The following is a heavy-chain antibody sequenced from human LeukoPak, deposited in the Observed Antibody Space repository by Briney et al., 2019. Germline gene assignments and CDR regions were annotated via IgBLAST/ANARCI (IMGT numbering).Heavy chain of an antibody. D-gene: IGHD3-10*01. Sequence: SETLSLTCSVSGGSISSAPYYWSWIRQPPGKGLEWIGYIYHSGSTYYHSSLKSRVTISVDRSKNQLSLKLNSVTAADTVMYYCARAYYGSGSSNWFDPWGQGTVVTVSS. CDR3: ARAYYGSGSSNWFDP. CDR1: GGSISSAPYY. CDR2: IYHSGST. J-gene: IGHJ5*02. V-gene: IGHV4-30-2*01.